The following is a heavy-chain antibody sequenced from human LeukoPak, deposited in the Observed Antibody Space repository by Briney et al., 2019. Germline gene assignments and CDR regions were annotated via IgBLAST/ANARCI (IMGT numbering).Heavy chain of an antibody. CDR2: INPNSGGT. CDR3: ARVVTASGSIDI. CDR1: GYTFTGYY. D-gene: IGHD2-21*02. Sequence: ASVKVSCKASGYTFTGYYMHWVRQAPGQGLEWMGWINPNSGGTNYAQKFQGRVTMTRDTSISTAYMELSRLRSDDTAVYYCARVVTASGSIDIWGQGTMVTVSS. J-gene: IGHJ3*02. V-gene: IGHV1-2*02.